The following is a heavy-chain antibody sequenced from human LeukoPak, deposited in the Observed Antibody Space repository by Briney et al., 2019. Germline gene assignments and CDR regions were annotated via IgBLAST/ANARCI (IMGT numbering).Heavy chain of an antibody. J-gene: IGHJ5*02. V-gene: IGHV4-34*01. CDR2: TNHSGST. CDR3: ARGLLTGYSSSWYVGSYNWFDP. CDR1: GGSFSGYY. Sequence: PSETLSLTCAVYGGSFSGYYWSWIRQPPGKGLEWIGETNHSGSTNYNPSLKSRVNISVDTSKNQFSLKLSSVTAADTAVYYCARGLLTGYSSSWYVGSYNWFDPWGQGTLVTVSS. D-gene: IGHD6-13*01.